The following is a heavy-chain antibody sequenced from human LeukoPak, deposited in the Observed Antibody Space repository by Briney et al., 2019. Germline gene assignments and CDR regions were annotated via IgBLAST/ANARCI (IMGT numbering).Heavy chain of an antibody. CDR3: ARGVYSSGLIDAFDI. CDR2: IYTSGST. V-gene: IGHV4-4*07. D-gene: IGHD3-22*01. CDR1: GGSISSYY. Sequence: PSETLSLTCTVSGGSISSYYWSWIRQPAGKGLEWIGRIYTSGSTNYNPSLKSRVTISVDTSKNQFSLKLSSVTAADTAVYYCARGVYSSGLIDAFDIWGQGTMVTVSS. J-gene: IGHJ3*02.